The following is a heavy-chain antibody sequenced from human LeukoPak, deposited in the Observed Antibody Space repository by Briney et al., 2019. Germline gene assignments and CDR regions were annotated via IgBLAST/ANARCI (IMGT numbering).Heavy chain of an antibody. CDR3: ARSYGMDV. V-gene: IGHV4-59*01. CDR2: IYYSGST. J-gene: IGHJ6*02. Sequence: SETLSLTCTVSGGSISSYYWSWIRQPPGKGLEWIGYIYYSGSTNYNPSLKSRVTISVDTSKNQFSLRLSSVTAADTAVYYCARSYGMDVWGQGTTVTVSS. CDR1: GGSISSYY.